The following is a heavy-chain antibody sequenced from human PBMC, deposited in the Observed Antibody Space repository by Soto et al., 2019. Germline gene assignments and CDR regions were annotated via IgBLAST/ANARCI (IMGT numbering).Heavy chain of an antibody. J-gene: IGHJ6*02. V-gene: IGHV1-2*02. Sequence: QVQLVQSGTEVKRPGDSVQVSCKASGYTFTGYYVHWVRQAPGQGLEWMGWINPNSGDTYLAQRFQGRVTMNRDTSIGTAYMELRGLTSDDTAEYYCAKGGAIVAASTRVYLYNAMDVWGQGTTVTVSS. D-gene: IGHD1-26*01. CDR2: INPNSGDT. CDR1: GYTFTGYY. CDR3: AKGGAIVAASTRVYLYNAMDV.